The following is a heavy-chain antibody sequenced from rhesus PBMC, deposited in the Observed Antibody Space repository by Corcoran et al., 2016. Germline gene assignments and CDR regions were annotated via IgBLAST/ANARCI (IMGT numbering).Heavy chain of an antibody. CDR1: GGSISSNY. CDR2: IYGSGLNT. CDR3: ARYWSDYYLVYFDY. J-gene: IGHJ4*01. Sequence: QLQLQESGPGLVKPSETLSVTCAVSGGSISSNYWSWIRQPPGKGLELIGRIYGSGLNTHYPPSLTSLVTLSVDTSKTQLSLKLGYVTAADKAVYYCARYWSDYYLVYFDYWGQGVLVTVSS. D-gene: IGHD3-22*01. V-gene: IGHV4-169*01.